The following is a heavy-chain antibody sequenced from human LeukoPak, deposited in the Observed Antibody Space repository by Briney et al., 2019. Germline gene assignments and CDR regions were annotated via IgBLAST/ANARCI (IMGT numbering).Heavy chain of an antibody. V-gene: IGHV3-9*01. Sequence: KTGGSLRLSCAASGFNFDAYAMHWVRQVPGRGLEWVSGVSWDSTRMAYADSVKGRFTISRDNAKNSLYLQMTSLRPEDTAVYYCSRSPDFRSALDFWGQGTLVAVSS. CDR2: VSWDSTRM. J-gene: IGHJ4*02. CDR1: GFNFDAYA. CDR3: SRSPDFRSALDF. D-gene: IGHD3-3*01.